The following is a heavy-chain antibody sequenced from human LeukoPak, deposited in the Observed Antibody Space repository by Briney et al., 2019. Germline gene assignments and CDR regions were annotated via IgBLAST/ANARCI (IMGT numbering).Heavy chain of an antibody. CDR2: IIPILGIA. CDR1: GGTFSSYA. J-gene: IGHJ5*02. V-gene: IGHV1-69*04. CDR3: ARVLSSDYGDYGVWFDP. D-gene: IGHD4-17*01. Sequence: ASVKVSCKASGGTFSSYAISWVRQAPGQGLEWMGKIIPILGIANYAQKFQGRVTITADKSTSTAYMELSSLRSDDTAVYYCARVLSSDYGDYGVWFDPWGQGTLVTVSS.